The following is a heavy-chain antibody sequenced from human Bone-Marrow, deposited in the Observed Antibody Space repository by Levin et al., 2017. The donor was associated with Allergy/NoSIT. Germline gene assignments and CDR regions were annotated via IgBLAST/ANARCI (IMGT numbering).Heavy chain of an antibody. J-gene: IGHJ5*02. CDR3: ARDLWFGADWFDP. V-gene: IGHV1-2*02. CDR1: GYTFTGYY. D-gene: IGHD3-10*01. CDR2: INPNSGGT. Sequence: ASVKVSCKASGYTFTGYYMHWVRQAPGQGLEWMGWINPNSGGTNYAQKFQGRVTMTRDTSISTAYMELSRLRSDDTAVYYCARDLWFGADWFDPWGQGTLVTVSS.